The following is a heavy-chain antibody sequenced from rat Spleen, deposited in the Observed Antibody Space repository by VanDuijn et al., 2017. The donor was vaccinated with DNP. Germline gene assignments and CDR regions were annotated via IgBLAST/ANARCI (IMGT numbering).Heavy chain of an antibody. J-gene: IGHJ2*01. D-gene: IGHD1-11*01. V-gene: IGHV5-27*01. CDR2: ISTSGGST. CDR1: GFTFSNYD. CDR3: TTDFERGY. Sequence: EVQLVESGGGLVQPGRSLKLSCAASGFTFSNYDMAWVRQAPTKGLEWVASISTSGGSTSYRDSVKGRFTISSDNARSTLYLQMDSLRSEDTATYYCTTDFERGYWGQGAMVTVSS.